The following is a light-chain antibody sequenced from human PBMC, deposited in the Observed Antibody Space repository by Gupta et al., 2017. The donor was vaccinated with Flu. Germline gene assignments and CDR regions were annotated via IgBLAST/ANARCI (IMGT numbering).Light chain of an antibody. J-gene: IGKJ4*01. CDR1: QSVSSN. V-gene: IGKV3-15*01. CDR2: GAS. Sequence: EIVMTQSPATLSVSPGERATLSCRASQSVSSNLAWYQQKPGQAPRLLIYGASTRATGIPARFSGSGSGTEFTLTISSLQSEDFAVYYGQQYNNSPDTFGGGTKVEIK. CDR3: QQYNNSPDT.